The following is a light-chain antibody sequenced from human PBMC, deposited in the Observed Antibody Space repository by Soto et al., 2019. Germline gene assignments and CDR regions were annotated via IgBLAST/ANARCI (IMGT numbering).Light chain of an antibody. Sequence: AIQMAQSPSSLSASVGDRVTITCRASQGIGNDVGWYQQKPGKAPKLLLYAATTLQSGVPSRFSGTRSGSDFTLPISSLQPEDFATYYCLQDHNYPLPFGGGTKVEIK. J-gene: IGKJ4*01. CDR2: AAT. CDR3: LQDHNYPLP. V-gene: IGKV1-6*02. CDR1: QGIGND.